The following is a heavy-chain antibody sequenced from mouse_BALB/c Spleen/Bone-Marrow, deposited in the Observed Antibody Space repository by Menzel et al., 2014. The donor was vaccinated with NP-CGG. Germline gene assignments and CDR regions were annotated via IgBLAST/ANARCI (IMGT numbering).Heavy chain of an antibody. CDR2: INPSNGRT. Sequence: GAELVKPGASAKLTCKASGYTFTNYWMHWVKQRPGQGLEWIGEINPSNGRTNYNEKFKSKATLTVNKYSSTAYMQLSSLTSEDSAVYFCSRGFDYWGQGTPLSVSS. J-gene: IGHJ2*01. CDR3: SRGFDY. CDR1: GYTFTNYW. V-gene: IGHV1S81*02.